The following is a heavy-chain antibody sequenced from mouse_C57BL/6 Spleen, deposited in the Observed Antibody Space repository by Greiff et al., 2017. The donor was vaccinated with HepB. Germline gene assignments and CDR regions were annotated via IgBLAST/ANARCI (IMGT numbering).Heavy chain of an antibody. V-gene: IGHV2-6-1*01. D-gene: IGHD2-2*01. CDR3: ARHEGGYDEFAY. CDR1: GFSLTSYG. J-gene: IGHJ3*01. Sequence: VKLLESGPGLVAPSQSLSITCTVSGFSLTSYGVHWVRQPPGKGLEWLVVIWSDGSTTYNSALKSRLSISKDNSKIQVFLKMNSLQTDDTAMYYCARHEGGYDEFAYWGQGTLVTVSA. CDR2: IWSDGST.